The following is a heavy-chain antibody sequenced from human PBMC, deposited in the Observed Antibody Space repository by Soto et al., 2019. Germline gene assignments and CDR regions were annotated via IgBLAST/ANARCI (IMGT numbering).Heavy chain of an antibody. V-gene: IGHV3-53*01. Sequence: GGSLRLSCAASGFTVSGKKYLAWVRQAPGKGLEWVSALYDVDGTYYADSVKGRFTTSADSSKTIVYLQMNGLRPDDTAVYYCARGSEESYPGSRIFDLWGRGTLVTVSS. CDR1: GFTVSGKKY. CDR3: ARGSEESYPGSRIFDL. J-gene: IGHJ4*02. D-gene: IGHD3-10*01. CDR2: LYDVDGT.